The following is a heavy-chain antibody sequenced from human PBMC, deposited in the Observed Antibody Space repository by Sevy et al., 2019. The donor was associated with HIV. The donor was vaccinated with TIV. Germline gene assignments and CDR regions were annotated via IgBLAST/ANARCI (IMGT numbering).Heavy chain of an antibody. CDR2: ISSDGNNK. CDR1: GFTFSDYP. CDR3: ARDPAAAGTNSFDY. J-gene: IGHJ4*02. V-gene: IGHV3-30-3*01. D-gene: IGHD6-13*01. Sequence: GGALRLSCAASGFTFSDYPIHWVRQAPGKGLEWVAVISSDGNNKYYVDSVRGRFTISRDNSKNTLYLQMNSLSAEDTAVYYCARDPAAAGTNSFDYWGQGTLVTVSS.